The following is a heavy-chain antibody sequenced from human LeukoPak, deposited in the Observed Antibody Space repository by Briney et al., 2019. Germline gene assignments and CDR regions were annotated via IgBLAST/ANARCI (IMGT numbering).Heavy chain of an antibody. J-gene: IGHJ5*02. V-gene: IGHV4-61*09. D-gene: IGHD3-9*01. Sequence: SETLSLTCTVSDGSISSGSYYWSWPRQPAGKGLEWIGHIYTNGSTNYNPSLKSRVTISVETSKNQFSLKLSSVTAADTAVYYCARNKYDILTGYFRRNNWFDPWGQGTLVTVSS. CDR2: IYTNGST. CDR3: ARNKYDILTGYFRRNNWFDP. CDR1: DGSISSGSYY.